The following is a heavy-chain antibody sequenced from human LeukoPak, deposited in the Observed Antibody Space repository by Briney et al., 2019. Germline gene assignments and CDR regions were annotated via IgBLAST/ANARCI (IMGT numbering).Heavy chain of an antibody. Sequence: SETLSLTCAVYGGSFSGYYWSWIRQPPGKGLEWIGEINHSGSTNYNPSLKSRVTISVDTSKNQFSLKLSSETAADTAVYYCARAPGYSSSSGGLDPWGQGTLVTVSS. CDR2: INHSGST. CDR1: GGSFSGYY. V-gene: IGHV4-34*01. J-gene: IGHJ5*02. CDR3: ARAPGYSSSSGGLDP. D-gene: IGHD6-6*01.